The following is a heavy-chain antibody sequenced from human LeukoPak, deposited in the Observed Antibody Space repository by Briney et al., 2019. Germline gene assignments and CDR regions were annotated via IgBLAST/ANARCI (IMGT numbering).Heavy chain of an antibody. CDR1: GYSISSGYY. J-gene: IGHJ4*02. CDR3: ARHSRVSYYFDY. V-gene: IGHV4-38-2*01. CDR2: IYHSGST. Sequence: SETLSLTCAVSGYSISSGYYWGWIRQPPGKGLAWIGSIYHSGSTYYNPSLKSRVTISVDTSKNQFSLKLSSVTAADTAVYYCARHSRVSYYFDYWGQGTLVTVSS.